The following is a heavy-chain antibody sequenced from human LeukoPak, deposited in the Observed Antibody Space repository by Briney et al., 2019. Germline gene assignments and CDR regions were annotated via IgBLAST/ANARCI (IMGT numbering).Heavy chain of an antibody. CDR3: AKGPPTGRYFDWLHNPPDY. CDR1: GFTFSSYG. CDR2: ISYDGSNK. V-gene: IGHV3-30*18. Sequence: PGGSLRLSCAASGFTFSSYGMHWVRQAPGKGLEWVAVISYDGSNKYYADSVKGRFTISRDNSKNTLYLQMNSLRAEDTAVYYCAKGPPTGRYFDWLHNPPDYWGQGTLVTVSS. D-gene: IGHD3-9*01. J-gene: IGHJ4*02.